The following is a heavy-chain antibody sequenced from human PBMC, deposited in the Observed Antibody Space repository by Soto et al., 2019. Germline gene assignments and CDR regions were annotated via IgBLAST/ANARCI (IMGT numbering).Heavy chain of an antibody. Sequence: QVQLQESGPGLVKPSQTLSLTCTVSGGSISSGGYYWSWIRQHPGKGLEWIGYIYYSGSTYYNPSRKGRVTIPVDTSKNQFSLKLSSVTAADTAVYYCARVGGINWFDPWGPGTLVTVSS. V-gene: IGHV4-31*03. CDR1: GGSISSGGYY. J-gene: IGHJ5*02. CDR2: IYYSGST. CDR3: ARVGGINWFDP. D-gene: IGHD1-20*01.